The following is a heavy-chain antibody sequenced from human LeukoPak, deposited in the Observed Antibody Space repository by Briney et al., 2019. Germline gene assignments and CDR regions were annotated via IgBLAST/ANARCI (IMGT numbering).Heavy chain of an antibody. V-gene: IGHV4-4*07. CDR2: IYISGST. D-gene: IGHD3-10*01. CDR1: GGSISSYY. CDR3: ARGGYYGSGNDFRFNP. J-gene: IGHJ5*02. Sequence: SETLSLTCTVSGGSISSYYWSWIRQPAGKGLEWIGRIYISGSTNYNPSLKSRVTMSVDTSKNQFSLKLSSVTAADTAVYYGARGGYYGSGNDFRFNPWGQGTLVTVSS.